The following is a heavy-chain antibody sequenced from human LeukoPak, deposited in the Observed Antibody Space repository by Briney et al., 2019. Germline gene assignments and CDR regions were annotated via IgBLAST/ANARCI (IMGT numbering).Heavy chain of an antibody. CDR1: GGTFSSYA. CDR2: IIPIFGTA. J-gene: IGHJ6*02. D-gene: IGHD3-16*02. CDR3: ARPLGELSLYGPYYYYYVMDV. Sequence: SVKVSCKASGGTFSSYAISWVRQAPGQGLEWMGGIIPIFGTANYAQKFQGRVTITADESTSTAYMELSSLRSEDTAVYYCARPLGELSLYGPYYYYYVMDVWGQGTTVTVSS. V-gene: IGHV1-69*13.